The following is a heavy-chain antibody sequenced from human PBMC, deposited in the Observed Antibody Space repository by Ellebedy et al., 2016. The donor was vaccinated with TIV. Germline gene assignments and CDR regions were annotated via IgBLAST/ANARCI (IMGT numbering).Heavy chain of an antibody. CDR1: GFTFRTYNTYS. CDR2: IGSRTNII. CDR3: AREQSPYYEILTGSFDY. J-gene: IGHJ4*02. Sequence: GESLKISCAASGFTFRTYNTYSMNWVRQAPGKGLEWVSYIGSRTNIIYYADSVKGRFTISRDNSKSTLYLEMKSLRVEDTAVYYCAREQSPYYEILTGSFDYWGQGALVTVSS. V-gene: IGHV3-48*01. D-gene: IGHD3-9*01.